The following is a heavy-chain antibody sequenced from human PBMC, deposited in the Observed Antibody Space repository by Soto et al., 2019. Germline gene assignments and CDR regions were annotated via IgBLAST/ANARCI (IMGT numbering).Heavy chain of an antibody. J-gene: IGHJ5*02. CDR1: GYTFISYA. V-gene: IGHV1-3*01. D-gene: IGHD3-9*01. Sequence: ASVKVSCKASGYTFISYAMHWVRQAPGQRLEWMGWINVGNDNTKYSQKFQDRVTISRDTSANIVHMELSSLTSEDTAVYYCARSDYDFLTGFPTWFDPWGQGTLVTVSS. CDR2: INVGNDNT. CDR3: ARSDYDFLTGFPTWFDP.